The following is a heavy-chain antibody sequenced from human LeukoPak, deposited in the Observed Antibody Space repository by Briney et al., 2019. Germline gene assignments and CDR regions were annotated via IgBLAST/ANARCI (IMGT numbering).Heavy chain of an antibody. Sequence: PGGSLRLSCAASGFSFTSCGIIWVRQAPGKGLEWVSGISGSGGSTYNADSVKGRFTISRDNSKSTLFLQMNSLRAEDTAAYYCAKSTSSWYGGPFDLWGRGTMVTVSS. CDR2: ISGSGGST. CDR1: GFSFTSCG. V-gene: IGHV3-23*01. CDR3: AKSTSSWYGGPFDL. D-gene: IGHD6-13*01. J-gene: IGHJ3*01.